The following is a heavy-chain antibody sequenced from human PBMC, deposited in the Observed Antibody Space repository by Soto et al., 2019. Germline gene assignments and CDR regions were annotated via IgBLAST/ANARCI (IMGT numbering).Heavy chain of an antibody. CDR3: ASTLTQDAFDI. Sequence: KTSETLSLTCTVSGGSISSGDYYWSWIRQPPGKGLEWIGYIYYSGSTYYNPSLKSRVTISVDTSKNQFSLKLSSVTAADTAVYYCASTLTQDAFDIWGQGTMVTVSS. V-gene: IGHV4-30-4*01. CDR1: GGSISSGDYY. D-gene: IGHD7-27*01. CDR2: IYYSGST. J-gene: IGHJ3*02.